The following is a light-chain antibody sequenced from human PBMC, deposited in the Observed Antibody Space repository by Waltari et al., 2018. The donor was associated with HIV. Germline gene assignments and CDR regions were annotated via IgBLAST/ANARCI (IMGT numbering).Light chain of an antibody. V-gene: IGLV2-14*01. Sequence: QSALTQPASVSGSPGQSITIHCTETTSDVGFSTLVSWYRHHPGKAPQLVIYGVDSRPSGVSDRFSGSKSGNTASLTISTLQAEDEADYYCSSYTNIDTLVFGGGTKLTVL. J-gene: IGLJ3*02. CDR3: SSYTNIDTLV. CDR1: TSDVGFSTL. CDR2: GVD.